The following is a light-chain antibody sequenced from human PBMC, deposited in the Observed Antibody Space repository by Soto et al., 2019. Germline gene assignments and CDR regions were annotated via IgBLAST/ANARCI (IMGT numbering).Light chain of an antibody. CDR3: CSYAGSYTFV. Sequence: QSLLTQPRSLSGSPGQSVTISCTGTISDVGGYNYVSWYQHHPGKAPKLMIYDVDKRPSGVPGRFSGSKSGNTASLTISGLQAEDEADYYCCSYAGSYTFVYGTGTKVNVL. J-gene: IGLJ1*01. V-gene: IGLV2-11*01. CDR1: ISDVGGYNY. CDR2: DVD.